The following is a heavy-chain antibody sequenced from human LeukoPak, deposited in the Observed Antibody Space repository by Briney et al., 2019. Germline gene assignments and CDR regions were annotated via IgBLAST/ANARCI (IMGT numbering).Heavy chain of an antibody. J-gene: IGHJ4*02. CDR2: IYYSGSA. D-gene: IGHD3-10*01. CDR1: GGSISSSSYY. Sequence: SETLSLTCTVSGGSISSSSYYWGWIRQPPGKGLEWIGSIYYSGSAYYNPSLKSRVTISVDTSKNQFSLELSSVTAADTAVYYCARGSTLIRGFDYWGQGTLVTVSS. V-gene: IGHV4-39*07. CDR3: ARGSTLIRGFDY.